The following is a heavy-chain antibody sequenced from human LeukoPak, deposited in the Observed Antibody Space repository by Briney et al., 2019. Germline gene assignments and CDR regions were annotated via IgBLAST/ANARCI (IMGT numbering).Heavy chain of an antibody. CDR1: GYTFTSYA. CDR3: ARSAGFERPVDY. Sequence: ASVKVSCKASGYTFTSYAMHWVRQAPGQRLEWMGWINAGNGNTKYSQKFQGRVTITRDTSASTAYMELSSLRSEDTAVYYCARSAGFERPVDYWGQGTLVTVSS. D-gene: IGHD6-6*01. J-gene: IGHJ4*02. CDR2: INAGNGNT. V-gene: IGHV1-3*01.